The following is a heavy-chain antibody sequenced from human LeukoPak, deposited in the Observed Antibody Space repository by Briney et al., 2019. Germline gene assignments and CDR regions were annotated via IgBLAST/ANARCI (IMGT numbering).Heavy chain of an antibody. CDR3: ARSPYYDILTGYRLYWFDP. J-gene: IGHJ5*02. Sequence: SETLSLTCTVSGGSISSSSYYWGWIRQPPGKGLEWIGSIYYSGSTYYNPSLKSRVTISVDTSKNQFSLKLSSVTAADTAVYYCARSPYYDILTGYRLYWFDPWGQGTLVTVSS. CDR1: GGSISSSSYY. CDR2: IYYSGST. V-gene: IGHV4-39*07. D-gene: IGHD3-9*01.